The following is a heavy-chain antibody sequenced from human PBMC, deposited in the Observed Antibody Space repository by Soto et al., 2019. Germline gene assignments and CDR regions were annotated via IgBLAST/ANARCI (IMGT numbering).Heavy chain of an antibody. CDR2: INPNSGGT. J-gene: IGHJ4*02. Sequence: ASVKVSCKASGYTFTGYSMHWVRQAPGQGLEWMGWINPNSGGTNYAQKFQGRVTMTRDTSISTAHMELSRLTSDDTAVYYCARDLFYYDGSPVNYWGQGTLVTVSS. CDR1: GYTFTGYS. CDR3: ARDLFYYDGSPVNY. D-gene: IGHD3-22*01. V-gene: IGHV1-2*02.